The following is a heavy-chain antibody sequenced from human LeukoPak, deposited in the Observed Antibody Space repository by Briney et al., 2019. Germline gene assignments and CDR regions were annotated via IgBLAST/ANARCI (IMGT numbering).Heavy chain of an antibody. CDR2: IYHSGST. CDR3: ASLVVPAAMGDAFDI. D-gene: IGHD2-2*01. CDR1: GYSISSGYY. Sequence: SETLSLTCAASGYSISSGYYWGWIRQPPGKGLEWIGSIYHSGSTYYNPSLKSRVTISVDTSKNQFSLKLSSVTAADTAVYYCASLVVPAAMGDAFDIWGQGTMVTVSS. J-gene: IGHJ3*02. V-gene: IGHV4-38-2*01.